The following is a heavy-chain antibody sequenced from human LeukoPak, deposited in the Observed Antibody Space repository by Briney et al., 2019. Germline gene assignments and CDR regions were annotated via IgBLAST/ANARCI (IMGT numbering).Heavy chain of an antibody. V-gene: IGHV4-39*01. CDR2: IYYTGST. J-gene: IGHJ4*02. D-gene: IGHD6-13*01. CDR3: ASSPGTASSWYHHDY. Sequence: KSSETLSHTCTVSGGSISSSTYYWGGIRQPTGKGVEWIGSIYYTGSTYYNPSRKSRITITVNTTKNQFSLKLSSVSAADTAVYYCASSPGTASSWYHHDYWGQGTLVTVSS. CDR1: GGSISSSTYY.